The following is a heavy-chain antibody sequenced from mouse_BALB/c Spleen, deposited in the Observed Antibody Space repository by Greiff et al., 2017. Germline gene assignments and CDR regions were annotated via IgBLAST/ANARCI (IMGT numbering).Heavy chain of an antibody. J-gene: IGHJ4*01. CDR1: GYTFTSYY. V-gene: IGHV1S81*02. CDR2: INPSNGGT. CDR3: TRALGDPYYYAMDY. D-gene: IGHD3-3*01. Sequence: QVQLQQPGAELVKPGASVKLSCKASGYTFTSYYMYWVKQRPGQGLEWIGGINPSNGGTNFNEKFKSKATLTVDKSSSTAYMQLSSLTSEDSAVYYCTRALGDPYYYAMDYWGQGTSVTVAS.